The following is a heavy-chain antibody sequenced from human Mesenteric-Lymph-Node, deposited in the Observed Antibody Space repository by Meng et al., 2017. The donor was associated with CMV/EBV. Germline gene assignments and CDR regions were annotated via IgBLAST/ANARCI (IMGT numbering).Heavy chain of an antibody. CDR1: VTSISDGPISSSNNH. J-gene: IGHJ3*02. V-gene: IGHV4-39*07. D-gene: IGHD3-22*01. CDR3: VTKSSYYYDSRASGAFDI. Sequence: SETLSLTCTVSVTSISDGPISSSNNHWGWIRQPPGKGLEWIGSIYHSGSTYYNPSLKSRVTISVDTSKNQFSLKLSSVTAADTAVYYCVTKSSYYYDSRASGAFDIWGRGTPVTVSS. CDR2: IYHSGST.